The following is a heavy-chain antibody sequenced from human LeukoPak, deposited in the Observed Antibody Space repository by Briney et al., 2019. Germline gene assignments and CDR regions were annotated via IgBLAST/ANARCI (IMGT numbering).Heavy chain of an antibody. CDR1: GYTFTSYG. Sequence: GASVKVSCKAFGYTFTSYGISWVRRAPGQGLEWMGWISAYNGNTNYAQKLQGRVTMTTDTSTSTAYMELRSLRSDDTAVYYCARAGEIVVAITTGYFDYWGQGTLVTVSS. D-gene: IGHD3-22*01. CDR2: ISAYNGNT. V-gene: IGHV1-18*01. J-gene: IGHJ4*02. CDR3: ARAGEIVVAITTGYFDY.